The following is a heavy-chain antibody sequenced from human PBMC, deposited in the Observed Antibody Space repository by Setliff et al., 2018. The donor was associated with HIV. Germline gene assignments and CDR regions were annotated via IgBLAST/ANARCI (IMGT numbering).Heavy chain of an antibody. CDR3: ARGRGRTFYYDSSGSRAFDI. CDR1: GGSFSGYY. Sequence: PSETLSLTCAVYGGSFSGYYWSWIRQPPGKGLEWIGEINHSGSTNYNPSLKSRVIISVDTSKNQLSLKLSSVTAADTAMYYCARGRGRTFYYDSSGSRAFDICGQGTMVTVSS. CDR2: INHSGST. J-gene: IGHJ3*02. D-gene: IGHD3-22*01. V-gene: IGHV4-34*01.